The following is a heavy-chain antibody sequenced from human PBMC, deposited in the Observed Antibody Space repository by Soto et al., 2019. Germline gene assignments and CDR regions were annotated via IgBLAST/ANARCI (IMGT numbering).Heavy chain of an antibody. CDR1: GFTFGDYA. V-gene: IGHV3-49*04. D-gene: IGHD6-13*01. J-gene: IGHJ3*02. CDR3: TRDSSSWYFRAFDI. Sequence: RLSCTASGFTFGDYAMSWVRQAPGKGLEWVGFIRSKAYGGTTEYAASVKGRFTISRDDSKSIAYLQMNSLKTEDTAVYYCTRDSSSWYFRAFDIWGQGTMVTVSS. CDR2: IRSKAYGGTT.